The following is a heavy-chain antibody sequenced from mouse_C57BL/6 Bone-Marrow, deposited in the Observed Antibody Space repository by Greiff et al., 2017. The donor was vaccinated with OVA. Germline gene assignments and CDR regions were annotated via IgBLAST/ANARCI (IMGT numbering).Heavy chain of an antibody. Sequence: EVQRVESGGGLVQPGGSLSLSCAASGFTFTDYYMSWVRQPPGKALEWLGFIRNKANGYTTEYSASVNGRFTISSDNSQSILYLQMNALRAEDSATYYCAMYYYGSSNDGFAYWGQGTLVTVSA. CDR3: AMYYYGSSNDGFAY. V-gene: IGHV7-3*01. J-gene: IGHJ3*01. CDR1: GFTFTDYY. D-gene: IGHD1-1*01. CDR2: IRNKANGYTT.